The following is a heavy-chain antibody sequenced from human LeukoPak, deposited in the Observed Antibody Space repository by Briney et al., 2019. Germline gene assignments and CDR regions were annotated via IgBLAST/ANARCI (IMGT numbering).Heavy chain of an antibody. Sequence: GGFLRLSCADSGFTFSSYSMNWVRQAPGKGPEWVSSISSGSSHIFYADSVKGRFTISRENARNSLYLQMNSLRAEDTAVYYCARGGTGATRDDTFDIWGQGTMVTVSS. CDR3: ARGGTGATRDDTFDI. CDR1: GFTFSSYS. V-gene: IGHV3-21*01. J-gene: IGHJ3*02. D-gene: IGHD1-7*01. CDR2: ISSGSSHI.